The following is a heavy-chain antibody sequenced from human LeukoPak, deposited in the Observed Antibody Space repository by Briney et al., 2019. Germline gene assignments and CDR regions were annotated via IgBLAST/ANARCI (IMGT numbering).Heavy chain of an antibody. Sequence: GESLKISCKGSGYTFTDYYMHWVRQAPGQGLEWMGWINPNGGGTKYAQKFQGRVTMTRDTSITTAYMELSWLRSDDTAIYYCARDLAADKAQNFDYWGQGTLVTVSS. CDR1: GYTFTDYY. J-gene: IGHJ4*02. D-gene: IGHD2-15*01. V-gene: IGHV1-2*02. CDR2: INPNGGGT. CDR3: ARDLAADKAQNFDY.